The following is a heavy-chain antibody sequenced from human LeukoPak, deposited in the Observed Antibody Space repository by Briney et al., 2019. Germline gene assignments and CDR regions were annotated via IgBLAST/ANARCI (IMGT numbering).Heavy chain of an antibody. J-gene: IGHJ4*02. V-gene: IGHV3-9*01. Sequence: PGGSLRLSCAASGFTFDDYAMHWVRQAPGKGLEWVSGISWNSGSIGYADSVKGRFTISRGNAKNSLYLQMNSLRAEDTALYYCAKDFGYDTGYYFDYWGQGTLVTVSS. CDR3: AKDFGYDTGYYFDY. CDR2: ISWNSGSI. D-gene: IGHD3-22*01. CDR1: GFTFDDYA.